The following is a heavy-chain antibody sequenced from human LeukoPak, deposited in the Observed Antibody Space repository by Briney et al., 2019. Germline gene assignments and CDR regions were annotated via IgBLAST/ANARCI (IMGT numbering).Heavy chain of an antibody. CDR1: GGSISSYY. CDR2: IYYSGST. V-gene: IGHV4-59*08. CDR3: ARHFQSGESGVFDY. J-gene: IGHJ4*02. D-gene: IGHD3-10*01. Sequence: KASETLSLTCTVSGGSISSYYWSWIRQPPGKGLEWIGYIYYSGSTNYNPSLKSRVTISVDTSKNQFSLKLSSVTAADTAVYYCARHFQSGESGVFDYWGQGTLVTVSS.